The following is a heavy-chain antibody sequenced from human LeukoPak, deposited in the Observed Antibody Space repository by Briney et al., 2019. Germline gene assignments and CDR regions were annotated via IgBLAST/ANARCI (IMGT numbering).Heavy chain of an antibody. V-gene: IGHV1-2*02. CDR2: INPNSGGT. D-gene: IGHD3-10*01. CDR1: GYTFTRYY. J-gene: IGHJ3*02. Sequence: ASVKVSCKASGYTFTRYYMHCVRQAPGQGLEWMGWINPNSGGTNYAQKFQGRVTMTRDTSISTAYMELSRLRSDDTAVYYCARASMVRGVIDAFDIWGKGTTVTVSS. CDR3: ARASMVRGVIDAFDI.